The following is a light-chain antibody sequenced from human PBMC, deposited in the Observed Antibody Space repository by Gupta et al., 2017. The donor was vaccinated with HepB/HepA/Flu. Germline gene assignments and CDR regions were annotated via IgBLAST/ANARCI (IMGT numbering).Light chain of an antibody. CDR1: SSNMGDNF. CDR3: AAWDDRLNGPV. V-gene: IGLV1-44*01. CDR2: ATN. J-gene: IGLJ3*02. Sequence: QSVLTQPPSASGTPGQRVTISCSGSSSNMGDNFINWYQKLPERAPKLLIFATNERPSGVPDRFSGSKSGTSAFLAISGIQSEDEAEYYCAAWDDRLNGPVFGGGIKLTVL.